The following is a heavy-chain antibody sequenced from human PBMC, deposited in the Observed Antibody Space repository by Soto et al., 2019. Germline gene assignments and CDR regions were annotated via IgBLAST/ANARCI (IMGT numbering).Heavy chain of an antibody. D-gene: IGHD3-16*01. CDR2: MYYSGTT. V-gene: IGHV4-4*02. J-gene: IGHJ1*01. CDR3: ARGIKQQSVRYFQN. Sequence: QLQLQESGPGLVKPSETLSLTCTVSGGSISSSNWWSWVRQPPGKGLEWIGEMYYSGTTNYNPALNSRVAMSLDKSKNQFSFNLRSVTAADTAVYYCARGIKQQSVRYFQNWGQGTLVIVSS. CDR1: GGSISSSNW.